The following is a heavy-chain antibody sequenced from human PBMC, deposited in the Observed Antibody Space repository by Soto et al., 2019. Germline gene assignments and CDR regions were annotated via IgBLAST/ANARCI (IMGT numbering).Heavy chain of an antibody. V-gene: IGHV4-39*01. D-gene: IGHD2-2*03. CDR1: GDSISSSSYH. J-gene: IGHJ6*02. CDR2: IYYSGST. CDR3: ARLNGYCISTNCHGYYGMDV. Sequence: SETLSLTCTVSGDSISSSSYHWGWIRQPPGKGLEWIGSIYYSGSTYYNPSLKSRVTISVDTSKNQFSLKLSSVTAADTAVYYCARLNGYCISTNCHGYYGMDVWGQGTTVT.